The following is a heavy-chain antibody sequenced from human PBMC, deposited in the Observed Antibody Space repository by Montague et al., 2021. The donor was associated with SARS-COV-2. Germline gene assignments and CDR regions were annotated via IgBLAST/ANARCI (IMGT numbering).Heavy chain of an antibody. D-gene: IGHD3-10*01. CDR2: IGEDGSET. J-gene: IGHJ5*02. V-gene: IGHV3-7*01. Sequence: SLRLSCAASGFTFSRFWMSWIRQTAGKGLEWVANIGEDGSETYYVDSVKGRFTISRDNAEKSLYLQMNSLRPEDTAVYYCVSWGLGSPWGQGTLVTVSS. CDR3: VSWGLGSP. CDR1: GFTFSRFW.